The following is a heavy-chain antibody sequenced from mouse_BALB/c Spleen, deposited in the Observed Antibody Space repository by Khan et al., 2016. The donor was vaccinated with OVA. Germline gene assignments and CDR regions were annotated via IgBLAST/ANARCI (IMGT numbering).Heavy chain of an antibody. D-gene: IGHD1-1*01. CDR3: ATSYYYGYYFDY. CDR2: ISGDSSTI. Sequence: EVELVESGGGLVQPGGSRKLSCAASGFTFSSYGMHWVRQAPEKGLEWVAYISGDSSTIYYADTVTGRFTISRDNPKNTLFLQMTRLMSEDTAMYYCATSYYYGYYFDYWGPGTTLTVSS. J-gene: IGHJ2*01. CDR1: GFTFSSYG. V-gene: IGHV5-17*02.